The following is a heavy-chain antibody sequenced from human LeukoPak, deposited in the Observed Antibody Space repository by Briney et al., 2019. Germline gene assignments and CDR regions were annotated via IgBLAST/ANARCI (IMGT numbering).Heavy chain of an antibody. Sequence: GGSLGLSCAASGFTFSDYYMSWIRQAPGKGLEWVSYISSSSSYTNYADSVKGRFTISRDNAKNSLYLQMNSLRAEDTAVYYCARLGWATAPLDYWGQGTLVTVSS. CDR1: GFTFSDYY. D-gene: IGHD5-12*01. CDR2: ISSSSSYT. V-gene: IGHV3-11*06. CDR3: ARLGWATAPLDY. J-gene: IGHJ4*02.